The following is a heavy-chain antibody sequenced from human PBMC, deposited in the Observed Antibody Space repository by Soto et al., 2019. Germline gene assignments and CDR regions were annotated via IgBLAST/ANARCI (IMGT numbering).Heavy chain of an antibody. J-gene: IGHJ6*02. D-gene: IGHD3-3*01. CDR2: ISGSGAGT. Sequence: ILSCTASGFTFSSSAMSWVRQAPGRGLEWVSGISGSGAGTYYADSVKGRFTISRDNSKNTLYLQMSGLRAEDAAVYYCAKGPTVFGAVISFDYYYGMYVWGQGTPVTVSS. V-gene: IGHV3-23*01. CDR1: GFTFSSSA. CDR3: AKGPTVFGAVISFDYYYGMYV.